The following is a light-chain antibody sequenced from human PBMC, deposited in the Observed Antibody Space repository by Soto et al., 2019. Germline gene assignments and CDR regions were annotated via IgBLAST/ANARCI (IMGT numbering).Light chain of an antibody. CDR3: HQYGTLPLS. CDR2: GAS. V-gene: IGKV3-20*01. Sequence: EILLTQSPGTLSLSPGDRATLSCRASQSLGSTFLAWYQQKSGQSPGLLIYGASDRATDIPDRFSGSGSGADFTLTISRLEPEDFAVYFCHQYGTLPLSFGGGTKVEIK. J-gene: IGKJ4*01. CDR1: QSLGSTF.